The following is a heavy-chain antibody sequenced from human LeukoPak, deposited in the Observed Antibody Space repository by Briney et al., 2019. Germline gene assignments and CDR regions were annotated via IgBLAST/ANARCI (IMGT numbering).Heavy chain of an antibody. Sequence: PGGSLRLSCAASGFTFDDYTMHWDRQAPGKGLEWVSLISWDGGSTYYADSVKGRFTISRDNSKNSLYLQMNSLRTEDTALYYCAALDFWTDSSAGDYWGQGTLVTVSS. J-gene: IGHJ4*02. CDR2: ISWDGGST. D-gene: IGHD3/OR15-3a*01. V-gene: IGHV3-43*01. CDR1: GFTFDDYT. CDR3: AALDFWTDSSAGDY.